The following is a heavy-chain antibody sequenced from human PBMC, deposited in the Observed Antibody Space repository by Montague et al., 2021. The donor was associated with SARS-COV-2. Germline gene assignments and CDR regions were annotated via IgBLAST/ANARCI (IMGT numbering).Heavy chain of an antibody. Sequence: SLRLSCAASGFTFSSFSMNWGRQAPGKRLEWVASISSESTYILYAESVRGRFTVSRDNAQNLLFLQMNSLRAEDTALYYCARFETSKFYSSGVDVWGQGTTVTVSS. CDR3: ARFETSKFYSSGVDV. D-gene: IGHD2-15*01. CDR2: ISSESTYI. V-gene: IGHV3-21*01. CDR1: GFTFSSFS. J-gene: IGHJ6*02.